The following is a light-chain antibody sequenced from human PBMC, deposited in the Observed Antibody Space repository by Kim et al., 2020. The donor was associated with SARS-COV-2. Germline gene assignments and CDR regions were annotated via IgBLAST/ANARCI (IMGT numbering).Light chain of an antibody. CDR1: SSDIGADYF. CDR2: EVN. J-gene: IGLJ1*01. V-gene: IGLV2-8*01. Sequence: QSALTQPPFASGSPGQSVTIFCAGTSSDIGADYFVSWYQQHPGKAHKLMIYEVNKRPSGVPDRFSGSKSGNTASLTICELQAEEEGDYYCSSCVCGHTAVFGTGTKVTVL. CDR3: SSCVCGHTAV.